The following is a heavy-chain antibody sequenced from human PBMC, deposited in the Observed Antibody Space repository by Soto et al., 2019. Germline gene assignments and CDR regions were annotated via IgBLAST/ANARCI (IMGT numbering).Heavy chain of an antibody. V-gene: IGHV4-61*01. CDR3: ARQSGGWLRISDY. CDR1: GDSVSSATYD. J-gene: IGHJ4*02. CDR2: IYYTGNT. D-gene: IGHD5-12*01. Sequence: QVQLQESGPGLVKPSETLSLTCTVSGDSVSSATYDWGWIRQPPGKGLEWIGYIYYTGNTNYNPSLKNRLTISVDTSKNQFSLHLSSLTAADTAVYYCARQSGGWLRISDYWGQGTLVTVSS.